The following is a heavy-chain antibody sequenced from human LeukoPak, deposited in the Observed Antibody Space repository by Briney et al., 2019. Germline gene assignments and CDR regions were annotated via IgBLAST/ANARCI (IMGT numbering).Heavy chain of an antibody. CDR2: IKQDGSEK. Sequence: PGGSLRLSCAASGFTFSSHWMSWVRQAPGKGLEWVANIKQDGSEKYYVDSVKGRFTISRDNAKNSLYLQMNSLRAEDTAVYYCARDKKGRQLVDYWGQGTLVTVSS. J-gene: IGHJ4*02. CDR3: ARDKKGRQLVDY. V-gene: IGHV3-7*01. CDR1: GFTFSSHW. D-gene: IGHD6-6*01.